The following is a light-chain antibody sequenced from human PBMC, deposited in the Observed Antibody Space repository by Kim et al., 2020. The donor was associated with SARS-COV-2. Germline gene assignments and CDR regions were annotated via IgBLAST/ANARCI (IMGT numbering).Light chain of an antibody. V-gene: IGKV3-15*01. Sequence: EIVMTQSPGTLSVSPRERATLSCRASQSISASLAWYQQKPGRAPRLLISGASTRANGIPAGFSGSGSGTEFTLSISGLQSEDFAVYYCQQYNNWPYTVGQGTKLEI. CDR1: QSISAS. J-gene: IGKJ2*01. CDR2: GAS. CDR3: QQYNNWPYT.